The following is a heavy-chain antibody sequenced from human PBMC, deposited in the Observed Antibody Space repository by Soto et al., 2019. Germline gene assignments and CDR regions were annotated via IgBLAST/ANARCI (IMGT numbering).Heavy chain of an antibody. D-gene: IGHD3-10*01. V-gene: IGHV3-23*01. CDR1: GLTFGSRA. Sequence: GGSLRLSCVAPGLTFGSRAMSWVRQAPGEGLQWVATITDNGGDAKYAGSVRGRFVISRDNSKKTLYLQMTSLTAEDSAMYFCARGSTESYPGSRIFDFWGRGTLVTVSS. CDR3: ARGSTESYPGSRIFDF. CDR2: ITDNGGDA. J-gene: IGHJ4*02.